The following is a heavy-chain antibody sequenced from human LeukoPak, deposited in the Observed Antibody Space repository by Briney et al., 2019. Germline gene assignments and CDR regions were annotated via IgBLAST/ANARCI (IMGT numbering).Heavy chain of an antibody. CDR2: ISGSGGST. CDR3: AKPAAPYDILTGYSH. Sequence: GGSLRLSCAASGFTFSSYAMSWVRRAPGKGLEWVSAISGSGGSTYYADSVKGRFTISRDNSKNTLYLQMNSLRAEDTAVYYCAKPAAPYDILTGYSHWGQATLVTVSS. V-gene: IGHV3-23*01. CDR1: GFTFSSYA. D-gene: IGHD3-9*01. J-gene: IGHJ4*02.